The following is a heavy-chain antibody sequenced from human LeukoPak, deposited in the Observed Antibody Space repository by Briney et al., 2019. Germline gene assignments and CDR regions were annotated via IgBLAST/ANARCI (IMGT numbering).Heavy chain of an antibody. CDR2: ISSSGGST. D-gene: IGHD2/OR15-2a*01. CDR3: ARDWFHAIDY. CDR1: GFTFSSYA. J-gene: IGHJ4*02. V-gene: IGHV3-23*01. Sequence: GGSLRLSCAASGFTFSSYAMSWVRQAPGKGLEWVSGISSSGGSTVYADSVKGRFTISRDNAKNTLYLQMSSLRAEDTAVYYCARDWFHAIDYWGQGTLVTVSS.